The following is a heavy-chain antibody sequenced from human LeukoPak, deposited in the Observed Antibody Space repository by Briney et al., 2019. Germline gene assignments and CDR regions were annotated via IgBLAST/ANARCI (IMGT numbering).Heavy chain of an antibody. D-gene: IGHD3-16*01. J-gene: IGHJ5*02. Sequence: SETLSLTCTVSGGSISSYYWSWIRQPAGKGLEWIGRIYTSGSTNYNPSLKSRVTMSVDTPKNQFSLKLGSVTAADTGVYYCARGGGGYDYVWGSYKPPHWFDPWGQGTLVTVSS. V-gene: IGHV4-4*07. CDR3: ARGGGGYDYVWGSYKPPHWFDP. CDR1: GGSISSYY. CDR2: IYTSGST.